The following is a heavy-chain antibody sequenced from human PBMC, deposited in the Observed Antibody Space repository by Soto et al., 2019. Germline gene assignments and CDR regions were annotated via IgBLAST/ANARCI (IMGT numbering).Heavy chain of an antibody. CDR2: ISAYNGNT. V-gene: IGHV1-18*01. J-gene: IGHJ3*02. D-gene: IGHD2-15*01. Sequence: ASVKVSCKASGYTFTSYGISWVRQAPGQGLEWMGWISAYNGNTNYAQKLQGRVTMTTDTSTSTAYMELRSLRSDDTAVYYCAAGGSCSGGSCYSTSNAFDIWGQGTRVTVSS. CDR1: GYTFTSYG. CDR3: AAGGSCSGGSCYSTSNAFDI.